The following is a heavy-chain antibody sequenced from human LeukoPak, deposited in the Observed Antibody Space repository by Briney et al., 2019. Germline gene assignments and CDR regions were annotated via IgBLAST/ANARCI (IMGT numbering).Heavy chain of an antibody. V-gene: IGHV3-74*01. CDR1: GNYW. D-gene: IGHD2/OR15-2a*01. CDR2: INSDGSWA. J-gene: IGHJ4*02. CDR3: VSFYETY. Sequence: GGSLRLSCAASGNYWMHWVRQVPGKGLVWVSHINSDGSWASYADSVKGRFTISKDNAKNTVYLQMNSLRAEDTAVYYCVSFYETYWGRGTLVTVSS.